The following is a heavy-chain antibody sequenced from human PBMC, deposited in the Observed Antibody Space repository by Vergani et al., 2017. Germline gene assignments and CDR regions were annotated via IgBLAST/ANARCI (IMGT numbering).Heavy chain of an antibody. D-gene: IGHD2/OR15-2a*01. CDR2: VYYTGST. CDR3: ASYRDLYCRSTTSCHNWFDP. V-gene: IGHV4-59*01. J-gene: IGHJ5*02. Sequence: QVQLQESGPGLVKPSETLSLTCTVSGAAIKDFYWSWFRQPPGKGLEWIGYVYYTGSTTYNPSLKSRVTISVDTSNNQFSLRMTSLTAADTAIYYCASYRDLYCRSTTSCHNWFDPWGQGSLVTVSS. CDR1: GAAIKDFY.